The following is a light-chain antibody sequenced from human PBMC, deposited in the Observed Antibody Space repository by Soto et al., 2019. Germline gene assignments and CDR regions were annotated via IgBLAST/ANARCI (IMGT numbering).Light chain of an antibody. V-gene: IGKV3-20*01. CDR1: QSVSSNY. J-gene: IGKJ1*01. CDR2: DVS. Sequence: EIVLTQSPGTLSLSPGERATLSCRSSQSVSSNYLAWYQQNPDQAPRLVIYDVSGRATGIPARFSGSGSWTAFTLNISRLEPEDFPVYYCHQYGSSPTFGQGTKVEIK. CDR3: HQYGSSPT.